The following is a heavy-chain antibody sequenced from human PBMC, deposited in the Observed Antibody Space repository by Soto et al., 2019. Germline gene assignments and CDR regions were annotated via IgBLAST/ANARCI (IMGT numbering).Heavy chain of an antibody. CDR1: GYTFTGYY. CDR2: INPNSGGT. Sequence: ASVKVSCKASGYTFTGYYMHLVRQAPVQVLEWMGWINPNSGGTNYAQKFQGMVTMTRDTSISTAYMELSRLRSEDTVVYYFARVARDRSGSYYAYWDPGALV. J-gene: IGHJ4*02. D-gene: IGHD3-22*01. V-gene: IGHV1-2*02. CDR3: ARVARDRSGSYYAY.